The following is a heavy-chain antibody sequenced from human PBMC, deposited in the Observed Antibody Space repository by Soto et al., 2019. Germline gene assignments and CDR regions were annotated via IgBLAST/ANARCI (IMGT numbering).Heavy chain of an antibody. CDR3: NGYYGSGSYYNLDY. J-gene: IGHJ4*02. CDR2: IIPIFGTA. V-gene: IGHV1-69*06. CDR1: GGTFSSYA. D-gene: IGHD3-10*01. Sequence: RASVKVSCKASGGTFSSYAISWVRQAPGQGLEWMGGIIPIFGTANYAQKFQGRVTITADKSTSTAYMELSSLRSEDTAVYYCNGYYGSGSYYNLDYWGQGTLVTVSS.